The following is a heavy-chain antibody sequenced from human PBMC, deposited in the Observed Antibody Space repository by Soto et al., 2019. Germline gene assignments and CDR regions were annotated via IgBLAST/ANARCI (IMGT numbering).Heavy chain of an antibody. CDR3: TRDFSYGYLDY. V-gene: IGHV3-74*01. CDR1: GFTFSSHW. D-gene: IGHD5-18*01. Sequence: GGSLRLSCAASGFTFSSHWMHWVRQTPGKGLVWVSRIKEDGSSTNYADSVKGRFTISRDNAKNTLNLQMNSLRAEDTAVYFCTRDFSYGYLDYWGQGTLVTVSS. J-gene: IGHJ4*02. CDR2: IKEDGSST.